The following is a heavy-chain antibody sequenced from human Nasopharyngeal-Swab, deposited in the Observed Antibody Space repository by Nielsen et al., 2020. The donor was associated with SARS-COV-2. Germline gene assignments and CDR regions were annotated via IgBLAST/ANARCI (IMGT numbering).Heavy chain of an antibody. CDR2: ISSSGSTI. J-gene: IGHJ5*02. CDR1: GFTFSSYE. CDR3: ARKGLYDSSGYPFDP. V-gene: IGHV3-48*03. Sequence: GESLKISCAASGFTFSSYEMNWVRQAPGKGLEWVSYISSSGSTIYYADSVNGRFTISRDNAKNSLYLQMNSLRDEDTAVYYCARKGLYDSSGYPFDPWGQGTLVTVSS. D-gene: IGHD3-22*01.